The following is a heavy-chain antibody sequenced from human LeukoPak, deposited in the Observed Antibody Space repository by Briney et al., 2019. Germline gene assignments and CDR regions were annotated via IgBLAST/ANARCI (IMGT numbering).Heavy chain of an antibody. CDR2: MHTSGNT. Sequence: SETLSLTCTVSGGSISSFNWGWIRQPPGKGLEWIGYMHTSGNTNYNPSLKSRVTVSVDTSKNHFSLTLRSVTAADTAVYYCATERWGSLDDWGQGILVTVSS. J-gene: IGHJ4*02. V-gene: IGHV4-59*01. CDR1: GGSISSFN. D-gene: IGHD1-26*01. CDR3: ATERWGSLDD.